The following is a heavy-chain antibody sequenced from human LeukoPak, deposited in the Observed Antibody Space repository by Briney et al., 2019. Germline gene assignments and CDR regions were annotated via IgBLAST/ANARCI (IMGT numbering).Heavy chain of an antibody. CDR3: ASIWYSTGWYVDYFDY. CDR2: VYRSGSI. Sequence: AETLSLTCAVCGYSISSGYYWGWIRQPPGKGLEWIGSVYRSGSIYYNPSLKSQVTISVDTSKNQFSLELSSVTAADTAVYYCASIWYSTGWYVDYFDYWGQGTLVTVSS. CDR1: GYSISSGYY. V-gene: IGHV4-38-2*01. J-gene: IGHJ4*02. D-gene: IGHD6-19*01.